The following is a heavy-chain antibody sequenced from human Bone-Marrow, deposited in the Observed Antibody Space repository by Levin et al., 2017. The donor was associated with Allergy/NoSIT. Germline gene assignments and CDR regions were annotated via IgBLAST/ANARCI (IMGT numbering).Heavy chain of an antibody. J-gene: IGHJ3*02. CDR1: GGSFSGYY. D-gene: IGHD4-17*01. CDR2: INHSGST. CDR3: ARGPVSGSGDYEGEAFDI. Sequence: TSETLSLTCAVYGGSFSGYYWSWIRQPPGKGLEWIGEINHSGSTNYNPSLKSRVTISVDTSKNQFSLKLSSVTAADTAVYYCARGPVSGSGDYEGEAFDIWGQGTMVTVSS. V-gene: IGHV4-34*01.